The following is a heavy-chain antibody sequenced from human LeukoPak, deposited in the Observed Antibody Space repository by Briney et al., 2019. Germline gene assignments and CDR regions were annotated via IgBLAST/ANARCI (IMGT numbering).Heavy chain of an antibody. Sequence: PPETLSLTCAVYGGSFSGYYWSWIRQPPGKGLEWIGEINHSGSTNYNPSHKSRVTISVNTSKNQFSLKLSSVTAADTAVYDCASTTGTIPYWFDPWGQGTLVSVSS. CDR3: ASTTGTIPYWFDP. J-gene: IGHJ5*02. D-gene: IGHD1-1*01. CDR1: GGSFSGYY. V-gene: IGHV4-34*01. CDR2: INHSGST.